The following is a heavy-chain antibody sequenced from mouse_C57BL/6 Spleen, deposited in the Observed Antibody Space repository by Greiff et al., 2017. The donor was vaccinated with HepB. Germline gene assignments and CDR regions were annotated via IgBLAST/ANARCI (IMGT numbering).Heavy chain of an antibody. CDR3: ARHYYSNFYFDY. CDR1: GFTFSSYT. D-gene: IGHD2-5*01. Sequence: EVMLVESGGGLVKPGGSLKLSCAASGFTFSSYTMSWVRQTPEKRLEWVATISGGGGNTYYPDSVKGRFTISRGNAKNTLYLQMSSLRSEDTALYYCARHYYSNFYFDYWGQGTTLTVSS. J-gene: IGHJ2*01. V-gene: IGHV5-9*01. CDR2: ISGGGGNT.